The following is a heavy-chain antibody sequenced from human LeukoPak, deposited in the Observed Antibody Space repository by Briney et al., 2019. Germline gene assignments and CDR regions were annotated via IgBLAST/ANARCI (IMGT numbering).Heavy chain of an antibody. J-gene: IGHJ6*03. CDR3: ASGSTRYYYYYMDV. CDR1: GASISSSNYY. V-gene: IGHV4-61*02. Sequence: SETLSLTCTVSGASISSSNYYWSWLRQPAGKGLEGIGRIYTSESTNYNLSLKSLATISIDTSKNQFSLKLPSVTAAHTAVYYCASGSTRYYYYYMDVWGKGTAVTISS. CDR2: IYTSEST.